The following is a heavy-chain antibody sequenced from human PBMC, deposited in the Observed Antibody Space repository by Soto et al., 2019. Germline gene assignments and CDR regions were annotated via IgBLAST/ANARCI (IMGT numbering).Heavy chain of an antibody. CDR3: AKDRVGGTFYTPLGF. D-gene: IGHD1-7*01. CDR1: GFNFDNYG. V-gene: IGHV3-30*18. J-gene: IGHJ4*02. CDR2: ITYDGSNK. Sequence: GGSLRLSCQASGFNFDNYGMHWVRQAPGKGLEWVAVITYDGSNKYYADSVKGRSTISRDNSKNTLSLHLNTLKPEDTAVYHCAKDRVGGTFYTPLGFWGQGTLVTVSS.